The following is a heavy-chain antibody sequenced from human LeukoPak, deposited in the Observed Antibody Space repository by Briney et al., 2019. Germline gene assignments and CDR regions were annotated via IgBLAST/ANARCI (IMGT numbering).Heavy chain of an antibody. J-gene: IGHJ4*02. V-gene: IGHV3-48*03. CDR1: GFTFSSYE. D-gene: IGHD1-26*01. Sequence: GGSLRLSCAASGFTFSSYEMNWVRQAPGKGLEWVSYISSSGSTIYYADSVKGRFTISRDNAKNSLYLQMNSLRAEDTAVYYCAREGGEWELLRTFDYWGQGTLVSVSS. CDR3: AREGGEWELLRTFDY. CDR2: ISSSGSTI.